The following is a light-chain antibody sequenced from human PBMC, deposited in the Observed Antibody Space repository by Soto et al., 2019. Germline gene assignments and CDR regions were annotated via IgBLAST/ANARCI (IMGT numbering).Light chain of an antibody. CDR3: QQSYGTPFT. CDR2: SAS. CDR1: QNISIY. J-gene: IGKJ3*01. V-gene: IGKV1-39*01. Sequence: DIQMTQSPSTLSASVGDRVTITCRASQNISIYLNWYQQRPGRAPNLLVYSASNLQSGVPSRVSGTGSQTDFTLRISGLQPEDFATYYCQQSYGTPFTFGPGTTVDI.